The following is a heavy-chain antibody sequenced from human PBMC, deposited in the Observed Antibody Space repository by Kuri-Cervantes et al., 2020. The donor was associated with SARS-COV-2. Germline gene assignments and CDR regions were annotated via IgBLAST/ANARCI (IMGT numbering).Heavy chain of an antibody. CDR3: AGERLLTGVGPSGFDY. Sequence: GSLRLSCAVYGGSFSGYYWSWIRQPPGKGLAWIGEINHTGSTNYNPSLKSRVTISVDTSKNQFSLKLSSVTAADTAVYYCAGERLLTGVGPSGFDYWGQGTLVTVSS. J-gene: IGHJ4*02. V-gene: IGHV4-34*01. CDR2: INHTGST. D-gene: IGHD3-9*01. CDR1: GGSFSGYY.